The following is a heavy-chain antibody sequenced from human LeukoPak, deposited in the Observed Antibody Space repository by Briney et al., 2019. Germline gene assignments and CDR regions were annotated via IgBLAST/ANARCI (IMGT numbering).Heavy chain of an antibody. CDR2: ISYDGSNK. V-gene: IGHV3-30*18. CDR3: AKDRSYYGSGSYYKDY. J-gene: IGHJ4*02. CDR1: GFTFSSYG. D-gene: IGHD3-10*01. Sequence: GGSLRLSCAASGFTFSSYGMHWVRQAPGKGLEWVAVISYDGSNKYYADSVKGRFTISRDNSKNTLYLQMNSLRAEDTAVYYCAKDRSYYGSGSYYKDYWGQGTLVTVSS.